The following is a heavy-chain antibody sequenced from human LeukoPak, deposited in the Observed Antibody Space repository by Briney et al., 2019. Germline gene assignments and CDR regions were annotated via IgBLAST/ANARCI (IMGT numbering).Heavy chain of an antibody. CDR1: GYTFTSYG. D-gene: IGHD4-17*01. J-gene: IGHJ4*02. V-gene: IGHV1-18*01. CDR3: ATLARTVTTYFDY. Sequence: ASVKVSCKASGYTFTSYGISWVRQAPGQGLEWMGWISAYNGNTNYAQKLQGRVTMTEDTSTDTAYMELSSLRSEDTAVYYCATLARTVTTYFDYWGQGTLVTVSS. CDR2: ISAYNGNT.